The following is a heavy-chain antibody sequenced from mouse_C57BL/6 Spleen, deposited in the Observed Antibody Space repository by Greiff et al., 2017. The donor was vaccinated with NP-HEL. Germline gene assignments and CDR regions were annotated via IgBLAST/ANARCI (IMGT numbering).Heavy chain of an antibody. D-gene: IGHD2-1*01. J-gene: IGHJ2*01. Sequence: EVKLMESEGGLVQPGSSMKLSCTASGFTFSDYYMAWVRQVPEKGLEWVANINYDGSSTYYLDSLKSRFIISRDNAKNILYLQMSSLKSEDTATYYCARDTLYGNFDYWGQGTTLTVSS. CDR2: INYDGSST. CDR1: GFTFSDYY. CDR3: ARDTLYGNFDY. V-gene: IGHV5-16*01.